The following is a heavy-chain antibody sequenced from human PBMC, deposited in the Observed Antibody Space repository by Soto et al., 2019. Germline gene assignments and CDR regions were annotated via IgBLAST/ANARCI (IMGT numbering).Heavy chain of an antibody. Sequence: EVQLAEYGGGLDQPGGSLRLSCAASGFTFSSHWMHWVRQAPGKGLVWVSRIIGDGNEITYADSVKGRFTISRDNAKNTVILQMNSLRAEDTAVYYCVRGHVRGNDRHFDYWGQGTLVTVSS. CDR3: VRGHVRGNDRHFDY. J-gene: IGHJ4*02. V-gene: IGHV3-74*01. CDR1: GFTFSSHW. D-gene: IGHD3-16*02. CDR2: IIGDGNEI.